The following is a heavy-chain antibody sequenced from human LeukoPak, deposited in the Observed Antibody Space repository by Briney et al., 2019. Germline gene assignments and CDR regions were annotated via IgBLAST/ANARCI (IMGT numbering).Heavy chain of an antibody. Sequence: SETLPLTCTVSGGSISSYYWSWIRQPAGKGLEWIGRIYTSGSTNYNPSLKSRVTMSVDTSKNQFSLKLSSVTAADTAVYYCARGIDYDSSGAFDIWGQGTMVTVSS. J-gene: IGHJ3*02. CDR1: GGSISSYY. D-gene: IGHD3-22*01. V-gene: IGHV4-4*07. CDR2: IYTSGST. CDR3: ARGIDYDSSGAFDI.